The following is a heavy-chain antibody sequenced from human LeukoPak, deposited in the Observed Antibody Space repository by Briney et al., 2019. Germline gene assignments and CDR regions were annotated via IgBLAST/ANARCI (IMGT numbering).Heavy chain of an antibody. D-gene: IGHD1-1*01. V-gene: IGHV4-39*07. CDR1: GGSISRSRDY. Sequence: SETLSLTCTVSGGSISRSRDYWGWIRQPPGKGLEWIGSIYYSGSTYYNPSLKSRVTISGDTSKNRFSLKLSSVTAADTAIYYCARTLHPPNLNWYFDYWGQGILVTVSS. CDR2: IYYSGST. J-gene: IGHJ4*02. CDR3: ARTLHPPNLNWYFDY.